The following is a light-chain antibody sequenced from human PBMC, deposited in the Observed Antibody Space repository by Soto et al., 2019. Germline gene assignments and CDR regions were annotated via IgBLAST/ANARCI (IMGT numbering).Light chain of an antibody. CDR3: QKGIN. J-gene: IGKJ3*01. Sequence: EIVMTQSPATLSVSPGERATLSCRASQSVSSNLAWYQQKPGQAPRLLIYGASTRATGIPARFSGSGSGTEFTLTISSLQSEDFAVYYCQKGINFGPETKVDIK. CDR2: GAS. V-gene: IGKV3-15*01. CDR1: QSVSSN.